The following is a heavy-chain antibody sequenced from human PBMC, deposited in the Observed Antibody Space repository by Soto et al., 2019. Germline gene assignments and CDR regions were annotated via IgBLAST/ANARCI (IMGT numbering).Heavy chain of an antibody. Sequence: PGGSLRLSCEVSGFSVTDSMSLIRQAPGKGLEWVAYISDRGTTIFYADSVRGRFTISRDSAQNSLFLVMDSLRVDDTAIYYCARVVGLHPHTWFDPWGQGTLVTVSS. CDR1: GFSVTDS. V-gene: IGHV3-11*01. CDR3: ARVVGLHPHTWFDP. J-gene: IGHJ5*02. CDR2: ISDRGTTI.